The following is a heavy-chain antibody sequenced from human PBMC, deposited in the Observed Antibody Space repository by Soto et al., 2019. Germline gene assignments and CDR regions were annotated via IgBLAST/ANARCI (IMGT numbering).Heavy chain of an antibody. CDR3: AKDRHANIAAPFDY. CDR2: IKQDGSEK. V-gene: IGHV3-7*03. D-gene: IGHD6-13*01. CDR1: GFTFSSYW. J-gene: IGHJ4*02. Sequence: GGSLRLSCAASGFTFSSYWMSWVRQAPGKGLEWVANIKQDGSEKYYVDSVKGRFTISRDNAKNSLYLQMNSLRAEDTALYYCAKDRHANIAAPFDYWGQGTLVTVSS.